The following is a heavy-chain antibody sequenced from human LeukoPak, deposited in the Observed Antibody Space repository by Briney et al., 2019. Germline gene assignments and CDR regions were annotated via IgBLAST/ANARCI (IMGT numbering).Heavy chain of an antibody. Sequence: SETLSLTCTVSGYSISSGYYWGWIRQPPGKGLEWIGSIYHSGSTYYNPSLKSRVTISVDTSKNQCPLKLSSVTAADTAVYYCARVEMATIFFDYWGQGTLVTVSS. V-gene: IGHV4-38-2*02. CDR2: IYHSGST. CDR1: GYSISSGYY. J-gene: IGHJ4*02. D-gene: IGHD5-24*01. CDR3: ARVEMATIFFDY.